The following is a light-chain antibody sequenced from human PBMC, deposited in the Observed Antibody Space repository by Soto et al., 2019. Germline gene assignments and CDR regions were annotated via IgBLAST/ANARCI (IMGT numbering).Light chain of an antibody. CDR2: AAS. V-gene: IGKV1-27*01. Sequence: DIQMTQSPSSLSASVGDRVTITCRASQGIRNYLAWYQQKPGKVPKLLISAASTLQSGVPVRFSGSGSGTELILTISSLQPEDVATYYCQKYNSPSHTFGGGTKVEIK. CDR3: QKYNSPSHT. J-gene: IGKJ4*01. CDR1: QGIRNY.